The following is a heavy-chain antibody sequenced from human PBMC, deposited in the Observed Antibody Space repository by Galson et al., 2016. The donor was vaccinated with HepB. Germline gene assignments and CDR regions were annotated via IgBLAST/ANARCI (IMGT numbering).Heavy chain of an antibody. Sequence: SLRLSCAASGFTFSNYDMDWVRQAPGKGLEWISYITTSSGGINYADSVKGRFTISRDTATNTLYLQMNSLRDEDTAVYYCARDAYGDKRSDYWGQGTLVTVSS. V-gene: IGHV3-48*02. J-gene: IGHJ4*02. CDR2: ITTSSGGI. CDR3: ARDAYGDKRSDY. CDR1: GFTFSNYD. D-gene: IGHD4-17*01.